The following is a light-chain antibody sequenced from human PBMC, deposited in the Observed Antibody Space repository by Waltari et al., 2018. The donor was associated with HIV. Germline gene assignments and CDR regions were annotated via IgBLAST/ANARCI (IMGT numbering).Light chain of an antibody. CDR3: GTWDSSLSAYV. V-gene: IGLV1-51*02. CDR2: ENN. CDR1: SSNIGNNY. Sequence: QSVLTQPPSVSAAPGQKVTISCSGSSSNIGNNYVSWYQQLPGTAPKLIIYENNKRPSGIPDRFSGSKSGTSATLGITGLQTGDEADYCCGTWDSSLSAYVFGSGTKVTVL. J-gene: IGLJ1*01.